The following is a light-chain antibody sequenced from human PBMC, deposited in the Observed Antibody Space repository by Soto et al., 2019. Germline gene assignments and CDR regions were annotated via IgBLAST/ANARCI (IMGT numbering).Light chain of an antibody. V-gene: IGLV1-40*01. CDR2: GDS. CDR1: GSNIGAGYD. J-gene: IGLJ1*01. CDR3: QSYDSTLDARYA. Sequence: QSVLTRPPSVSGAPGQRVTISCTGSGSNIGAGYDVHWYQHRPGTAPKLLVFGDSHRPSGVPDRFSGSKSGTSASLAITGLQAEDEGDYYCQSYDSTLDARYAFGTGTKLTVL.